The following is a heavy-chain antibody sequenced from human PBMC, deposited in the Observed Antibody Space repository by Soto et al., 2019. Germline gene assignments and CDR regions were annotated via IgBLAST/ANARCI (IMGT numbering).Heavy chain of an antibody. CDR1: GYTFTSYG. Sequence: QVQLVQSGAEVKKPGASVKVSCKASGYTFTSYGISWVRQAPGQGLEWMGWISAYNGNTNYAQKLQGRVTMTTDTPTSTAYQELRSLRSDETAVYYCARDLNEYVLRYRGSSYYDILTGGYNWFDPWGQGTLVTVSS. J-gene: IGHJ5*02. CDR2: ISAYNGNT. D-gene: IGHD3-9*01. V-gene: IGHV1-18*01. CDR3: ARDLNEYVLRYRGSSYYDILTGGYNWFDP.